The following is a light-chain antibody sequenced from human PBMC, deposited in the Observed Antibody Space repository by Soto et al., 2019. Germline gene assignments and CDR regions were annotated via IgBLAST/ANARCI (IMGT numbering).Light chain of an antibody. CDR3: QQYSGLSLT. CDR1: QSVSSNY. Sequence: EVVLTQSPGTLSLSPGERVTLSCRASQSVSSNYLAWYQHKPGQAPRLLIFGASNRGTGMPDMFSDSGSGTDFTLTISGLEPEEFAVYYCQQYSGLSLTFGGGTKLDI. J-gene: IGKJ4*01. V-gene: IGKV3-20*01. CDR2: GAS.